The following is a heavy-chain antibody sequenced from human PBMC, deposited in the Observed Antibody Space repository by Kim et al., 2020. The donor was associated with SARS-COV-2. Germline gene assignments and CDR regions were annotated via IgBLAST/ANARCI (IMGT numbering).Heavy chain of an antibody. CDR1: GFTFSSYS. CDR2: ISYDENYK. J-gene: IGHJ5*02. Sequence: GGSLRLSCAGSGFTFSSYSLLWVRQAPGKGLEWVAVISYDENYKDYADSVKGRFAISRDNSKNTVYLLMNSLRPEDTAVYYCARGRLFRESWGQGTLVTVSS. V-gene: IGHV3-30*09. D-gene: IGHD3-10*01. CDR3: ARGRLFRES.